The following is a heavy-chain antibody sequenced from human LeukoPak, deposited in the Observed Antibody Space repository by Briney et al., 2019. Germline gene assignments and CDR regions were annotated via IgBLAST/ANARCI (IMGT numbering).Heavy chain of an antibody. V-gene: IGHV3-33*01. Sequence: GGSLGLSCAASRFIFSSYGMHWVRQAPGKGLEWVAVIRYDGSNKYYADSVKGRFTISRDNSKNTLYLQMNSLRAEDTAVYYCARNHIIYYDSSGYPGGYWGQGTLVTVSS. CDR2: IRYDGSNK. J-gene: IGHJ4*02. CDR1: RFIFSSYG. D-gene: IGHD3-22*01. CDR3: ARNHIIYYDSSGYPGGY.